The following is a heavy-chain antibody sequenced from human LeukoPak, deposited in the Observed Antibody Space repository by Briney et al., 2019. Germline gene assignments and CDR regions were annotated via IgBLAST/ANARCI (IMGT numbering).Heavy chain of an antibody. CDR2: ISSDGSST. CDR1: GFTFSSYW. Sequence: GGSLRLSCAASGFTFSSYWMHWVRQAPGKGLVWVSRISSDGSSTSYADSVKGRFTISRDNAKNMVYMQMNSLRAEDTAVYYCARVGRFCTNGACYTEYYFDYWGQGTLVTVSS. D-gene: IGHD2-8*01. V-gene: IGHV3-74*01. CDR3: ARVGRFCTNGACYTEYYFDY. J-gene: IGHJ4*02.